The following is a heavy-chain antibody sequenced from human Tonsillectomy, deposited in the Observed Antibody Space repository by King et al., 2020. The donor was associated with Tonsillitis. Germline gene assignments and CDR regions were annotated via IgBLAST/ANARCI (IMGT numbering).Heavy chain of an antibody. V-gene: IGHV3-23*04. CDR2: XSGSGGST. CDR3: AXXXXXXXXXXXXFXXX. Sequence: VQLVXSGGGLVQPGGSLRLSCAASGFTFSSYAMSWVRQAPGXGLEXVSAXSGSGGSTYXAXXVKXXFTXXRDNSXNTXYLQMNSLRAEDTAVYYCAXXXXXXXXXXXXFXXXWXXXXXVTXSS. J-gene: IGHJ4*02. CDR1: GFTFSSYA.